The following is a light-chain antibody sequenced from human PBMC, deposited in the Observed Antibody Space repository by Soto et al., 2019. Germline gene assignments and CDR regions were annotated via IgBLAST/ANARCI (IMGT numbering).Light chain of an antibody. CDR2: AAS. V-gene: IGKV1-17*01. CDR3: LQHSTYPLT. Sequence: DSQMTQFPSSLSASVGDRVTITCRASQGIRNDLAWYQQKPGKAPKRLIYAASRLQRGVPPRFSGSGSGTEFTLAISSLQPEDFANFYCLQHSTYPLTFGEVTKVELK. CDR1: QGIRND. J-gene: IGKJ4*02.